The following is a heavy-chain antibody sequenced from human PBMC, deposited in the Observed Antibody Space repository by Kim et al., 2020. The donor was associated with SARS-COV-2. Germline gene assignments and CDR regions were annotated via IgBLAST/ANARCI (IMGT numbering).Heavy chain of an antibody. V-gene: IGHV4-39*01. Sequence: SETLSLTCTVSGGSISNTRHYWGWIRQPPGKGLEWIGSVFFSGSIYYNPSLRSRVTISADTSKNQFFLRLSSVTAADTAVYYCMRRLGGSAPNPWGQGTLVTVSS. D-gene: IGHD1-26*01. CDR3: MRRLGGSAPNP. CDR1: GGSISNTRHY. J-gene: IGHJ5*02. CDR2: VFFSGSI.